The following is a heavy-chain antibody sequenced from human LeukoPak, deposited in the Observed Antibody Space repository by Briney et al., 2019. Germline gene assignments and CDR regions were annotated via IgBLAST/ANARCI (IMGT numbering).Heavy chain of an antibody. J-gene: IGHJ4*02. V-gene: IGHV3-23*01. D-gene: IGHD2-15*01. Sequence: GGSVTLSCAASGLTFSSYVMSWVRQAPGKGLEWVSGISGSSGSTYYADSVKGRFTISRDNSKNTLYLQMNSLRAEDTAVYYCAKPARSSPSDYWGQGTMVTVSS. CDR2: ISGSSGST. CDR3: AKPARSSPSDY. CDR1: GLTFSSYV.